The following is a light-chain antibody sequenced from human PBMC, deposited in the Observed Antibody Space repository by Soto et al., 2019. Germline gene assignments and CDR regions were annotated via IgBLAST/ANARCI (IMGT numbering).Light chain of an antibody. CDR3: QKYNSALGT. Sequence: DIQMTQSPSILSASVGDRVTITCRASQSISSWLAWYQQKPGKAPKLLIYDASSLESGVPSRFSGSGSGTDFTLTISSLQPEDVATYYCQKYNSALGTFGQGTKVDIK. J-gene: IGKJ1*01. CDR2: DAS. CDR1: QSISSW. V-gene: IGKV1-5*01.